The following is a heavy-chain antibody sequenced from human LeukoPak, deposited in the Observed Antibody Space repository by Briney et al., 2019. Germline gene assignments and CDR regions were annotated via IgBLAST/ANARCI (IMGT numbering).Heavy chain of an antibody. CDR3: VRRYYASSGYDY. Sequence: GGSLRLSCSASRFTFSTYPMHWVRQAPGKGLEYVSAISSNGDNTYYAGSVKGRFTISRDNSKNTLYLQMSSLRAEDTAVYYCVRRYYASSGYDYWGQGTLVTVSS. CDR2: ISSNGDNT. CDR1: RFTFSTYP. V-gene: IGHV3-64D*06. J-gene: IGHJ4*02. D-gene: IGHD3-22*01.